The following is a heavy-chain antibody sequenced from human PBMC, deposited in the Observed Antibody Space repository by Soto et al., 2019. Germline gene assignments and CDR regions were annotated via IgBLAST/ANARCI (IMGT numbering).Heavy chain of an antibody. CDR2: ISSNGGST. Sequence: GGSLRLSCSASGFTFSSYAMHWVRQAPGKGLEYVSAISSNGGSTYYADSVKGRFTISRDNSKNTLYLQMSSLRAEDTAVYYCVKVGLYYDFWSGYFDWGQGTLVTVSS. J-gene: IGHJ4*02. V-gene: IGHV3-64D*08. CDR3: VKVGLYYDFWSGYFD. D-gene: IGHD3-3*01. CDR1: GFTFSSYA.